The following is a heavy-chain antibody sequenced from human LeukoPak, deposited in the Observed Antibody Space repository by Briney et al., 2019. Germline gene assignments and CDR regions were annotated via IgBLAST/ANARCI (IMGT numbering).Heavy chain of an antibody. CDR1: GGSISSSSYY. D-gene: IGHD3-10*01. CDR2: IYYSGST. Sequence: SETLSLTCTVSGGSISSSSYYWGWIRQPPGKGLEWIGSIYYSGSTYYNPSLKSRVTISVDTSKNQFFLKLSSVTAADTAVYYCARLIRGVNYFDYWGQGTLVTVSS. J-gene: IGHJ4*02. V-gene: IGHV4-39*01. CDR3: ARLIRGVNYFDY.